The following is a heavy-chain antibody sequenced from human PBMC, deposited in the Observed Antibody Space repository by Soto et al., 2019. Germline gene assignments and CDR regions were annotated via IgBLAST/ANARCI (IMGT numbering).Heavy chain of an antibody. CDR1: GYTFTGHY. Sequence: ASVKVSCKASGYTFTGHYIHWVRQAPEQGPEWMGEIGPESGATRYAQKFQGRVTMTRDTSITTVYMELENLSPDDTAVYYCGRGRSGQIVVFYWGQGTPVTVSS. CDR2: IGPESGAT. CDR3: GRGRSGQIVVFY. J-gene: IGHJ4*02. V-gene: IGHV1-2*02. D-gene: IGHD1-26*01.